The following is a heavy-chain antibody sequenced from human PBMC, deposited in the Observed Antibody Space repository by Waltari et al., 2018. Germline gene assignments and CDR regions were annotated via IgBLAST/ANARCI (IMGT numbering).Heavy chain of an antibody. CDR2: IYYSGGT. CDR3: ARETGTLFDY. J-gene: IGHJ4*02. Sequence: QVQLQESGPGLVKPSETLSLTCTVSGGSISSHYWSWIRQPPGKGLEWIGYIYYSGGTNYTPSLKSRVTISVDTSKNQFSLKLSSVTAADTAVYYCARETGTLFDYWGQGTLVTVSS. V-gene: IGHV4-59*11. CDR1: GGSISSHY. D-gene: IGHD3-9*01.